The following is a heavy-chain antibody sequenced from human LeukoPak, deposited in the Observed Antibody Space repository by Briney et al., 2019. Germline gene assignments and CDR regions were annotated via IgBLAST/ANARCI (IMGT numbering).Heavy chain of an antibody. J-gene: IGHJ3*02. CDR3: ARGPSVAGYAFDI. CDR1: GGSISSYY. Sequence: SETLSLTCTVSGGSISSYYWSWIRQPPGKGLEWIGYIYYSGSTNYNPSLKSRVTISVDTSKNQFSLKLSSVTAADTAVYYCARGPSVAGYAFDIWGQGTMVTVSS. CDR2: IYYSGST. V-gene: IGHV4-59*01. D-gene: IGHD6-19*01.